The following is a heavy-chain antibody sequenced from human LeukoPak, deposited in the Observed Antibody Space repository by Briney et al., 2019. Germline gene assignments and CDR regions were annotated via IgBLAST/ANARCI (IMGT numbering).Heavy chain of an antibody. CDR2: IKQDGSET. Sequence: GGSLRLSCAASGYTFSSYWMSWVRQAPGKGLEWVANIKQDGSETYYVETVKGGFTISRDNTKNSRYLQMNSLRAEDTAVYYCATYIAAAGPQPYYYYYYMDGWGKGTTVTVSS. V-gene: IGHV3-7*01. CDR1: GYTFSSYW. CDR3: ATYIAAAGPQPYYYYYYMDG. J-gene: IGHJ6*03. D-gene: IGHD6-13*01.